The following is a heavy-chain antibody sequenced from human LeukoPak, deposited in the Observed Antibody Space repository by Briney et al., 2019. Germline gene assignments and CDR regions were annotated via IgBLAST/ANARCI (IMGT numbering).Heavy chain of an antibody. Sequence: SETLSLTCTVSGGSISSSSYYWGWIRQPPGKGLEWIGSIYYSGSTYYNPSLKSRVSISVDTSKNQFSLRLSSVTAADTAVYYCARGGYCGGDCYFYYWGQGTLVTVSS. J-gene: IGHJ4*02. V-gene: IGHV4-39*07. D-gene: IGHD2-21*02. CDR2: IYYSGST. CDR3: ARGGYCGGDCYFYY. CDR1: GGSISSSSYY.